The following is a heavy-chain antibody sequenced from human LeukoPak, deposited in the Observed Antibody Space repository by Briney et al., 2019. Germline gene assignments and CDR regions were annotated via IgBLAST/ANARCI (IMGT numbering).Heavy chain of an antibody. V-gene: IGHV4-34*01. CDR3: ARGLSYYYDSSGCYGEYRFGDY. D-gene: IGHD3-22*01. CDR2: INHSGST. J-gene: IGHJ4*02. CDR1: GGSFSGYY. Sequence: SETLSLTCAVYGGSFSGYYWNWIRQPPGKGLEWIGEINHSGSTNYNPSLKSRVTISVDTSKNQFSLKLSSVTAADTAVYYCARGLSYYYDSSGCYGEYRFGDYWGQGTLVTVSS.